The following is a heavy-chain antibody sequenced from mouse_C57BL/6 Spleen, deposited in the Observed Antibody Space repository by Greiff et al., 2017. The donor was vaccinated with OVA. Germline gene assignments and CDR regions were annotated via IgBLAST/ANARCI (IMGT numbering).Heavy chain of an antibody. V-gene: IGHV5-9*01. J-gene: IGHJ2*01. Sequence: DVKLVESGGGLVKPGGSLNLSCAASGFTFSSYTMSWVRQTPEKRLEWVATISGGGGNTYYPDSVKGRFTISRDNAKNTLYLQMSSLRSEDTALYYCARPSMVTTEGYYFDCWGQGTTLTVSS. CDR3: ARPSMVTTEGYYFDC. CDR1: GFTFSSYT. D-gene: IGHD2-2*01. CDR2: ISGGGGNT.